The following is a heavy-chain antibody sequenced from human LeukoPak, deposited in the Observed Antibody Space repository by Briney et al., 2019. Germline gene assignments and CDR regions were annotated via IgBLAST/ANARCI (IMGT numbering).Heavy chain of an antibody. D-gene: IGHD6-19*01. CDR1: GFTFSNYG. CDR2: LSSSGGST. Sequence: GGSLRLSCAASGFTFSNYGMNWVRQAPGKGLEWVSALSSSGGSTYYADSVKGRFTISRDNSKNTLYLQMNSLRAEDTAVYYCAKDSSGWYYFDYWGQGTLVTVSS. J-gene: IGHJ4*02. V-gene: IGHV3-23*01. CDR3: AKDSSGWYYFDY.